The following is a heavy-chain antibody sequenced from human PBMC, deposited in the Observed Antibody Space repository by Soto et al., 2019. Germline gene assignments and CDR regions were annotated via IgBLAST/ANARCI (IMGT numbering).Heavy chain of an antibody. CDR2: IRDKPNTYAT. CDR3: TRSNWNHGGWFGP. Sequence: EVQLVESGGGLVQPGGSLKLSCAASGFSFSDSTMHWVRQASGKGLEWVGRIRDKPNTYATAYAASLKGRFTISRDDSKKTAYLQMHSLKTEDTAVYYCTRSNWNHGGWFGPWGQGTLVTVSS. D-gene: IGHD1-20*01. J-gene: IGHJ5*02. CDR1: GFSFSDST. V-gene: IGHV3-73*02.